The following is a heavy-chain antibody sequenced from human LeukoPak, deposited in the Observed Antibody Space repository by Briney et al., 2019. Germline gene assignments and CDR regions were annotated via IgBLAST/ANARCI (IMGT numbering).Heavy chain of an antibody. Sequence: VASVKVSCKASGYTFTSYGISWVRQAPGQGLEWMGWISAYNGNTNYAQKLQGRVTMTTDTSTSTAYMELRSLRSDDTAVYYCARDYCSSTSCYFQHWGQGTLVTVSS. CDR2: ISAYNGNT. CDR1: GYTFTSYG. CDR3: ARDYCSSTSCYFQH. J-gene: IGHJ1*01. D-gene: IGHD2-2*01. V-gene: IGHV1-18*01.